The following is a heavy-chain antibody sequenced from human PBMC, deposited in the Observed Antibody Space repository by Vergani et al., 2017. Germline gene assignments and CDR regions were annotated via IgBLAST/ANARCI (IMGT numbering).Heavy chain of an antibody. CDR3: ATNDYGDYP. V-gene: IGHV3-72*01. D-gene: IGHD4-17*01. J-gene: IGHJ5*02. CDR1: GFTFSDHY. Sequence: EVQLVESGGGLVKPGGSLRLSCAASGFTFSDHYMDWVRQAPGKGLEWVGRTRNKANSYTTEYAASVKGRFTISRDDSKNSLYLQMNSLKAEDTAVYYCATNDYGDYPWGQGTLVTVSS. CDR2: TRNKANSYTT.